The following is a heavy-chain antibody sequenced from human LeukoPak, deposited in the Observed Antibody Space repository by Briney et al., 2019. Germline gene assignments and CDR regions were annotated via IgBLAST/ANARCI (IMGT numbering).Heavy chain of an antibody. V-gene: IGHV3-30*18. D-gene: IGHD1-26*01. CDR1: GFTFSSYG. CDR3: AKWDLGDYDY. J-gene: IGHJ4*02. CDR2: ISYDGSNK. Sequence: GGSLRLSCAASGFTFSSYGMHWVRQAPVKGLEWVAVISYDGSNKYYADSVKGRFTISRDNSKNTLYLQMNSLRAEDTAVYYCAKWDLGDYDYWGQGTLVTVSS.